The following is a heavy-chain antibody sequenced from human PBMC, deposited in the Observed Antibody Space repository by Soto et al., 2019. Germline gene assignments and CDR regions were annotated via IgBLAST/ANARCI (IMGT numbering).Heavy chain of an antibody. V-gene: IGHV4-31*03. CDR1: GGSISSGGYY. CDR3: ASVVVVPAAGNWFDP. D-gene: IGHD2-2*01. CDR2: IYYSGST. Sequence: SETLSLTCTVSGGSISSGGYYWSWIRQHPGKGLEWIGYIYYSGSTYYNPSLKSRVTISVDTSKNQFSLRLSSVTAADTAVYYCASVVVVPAAGNWFDPWGQGTLVTVSS. J-gene: IGHJ5*02.